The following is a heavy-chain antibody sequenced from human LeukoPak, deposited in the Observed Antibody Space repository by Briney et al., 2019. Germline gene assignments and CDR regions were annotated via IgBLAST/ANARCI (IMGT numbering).Heavy chain of an antibody. J-gene: IGHJ5*02. CDR1: GHTFTTYY. D-gene: IGHD1-14*01. Sequence: ASVKVSCKASGHTFTTYYVHLVRQAPGQGLEWMGVINPSGDGTNYPQRFQGRVTLTRDTSTSTVYMELSSLRSEDTAVYYCAKETPNTGWFDPWGQGTLVTVSS. CDR3: AKETPNTGWFDP. V-gene: IGHV1-46*01. CDR2: INPSGDGT.